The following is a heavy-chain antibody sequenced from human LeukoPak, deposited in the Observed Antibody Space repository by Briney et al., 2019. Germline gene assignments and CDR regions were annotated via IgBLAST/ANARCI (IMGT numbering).Heavy chain of an antibody. V-gene: IGHV4-4*02. J-gene: IGHJ4*02. CDR3: AASSGWWRLDY. CDR2: ISRSGST. CDR1: GGSISSTNW. D-gene: IGHD6-19*01. Sequence: PSGTLSLTCDVSGGSISSTNWWSWVRQSPGRGLEWIGEISRSGSTTYMPFLKSRLSMSMDRSKNEFSLKLTSVTAADTATYFCAASSGWWRLDYWGQGALVTV.